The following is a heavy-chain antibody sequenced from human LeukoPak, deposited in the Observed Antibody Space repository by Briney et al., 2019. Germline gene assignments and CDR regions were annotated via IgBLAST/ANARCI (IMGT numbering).Heavy chain of an antibody. D-gene: IGHD3-3*01. CDR1: GGSFSGYY. Sequence: HPSETLSLTCAVYGGSFSGYYWSWIRQPPGKGLEWIGEINHSGSTYYNPSLKSRVTISVDTSKNQFSLKLSSVTAADTAVYYCARGHESIKTFGEVIKSRTRWFDPWGQGTLVTVSS. CDR2: INHSGST. J-gene: IGHJ5*02. CDR3: ARGHESIKTFGEVIKSRTRWFDP. V-gene: IGHV4-34*01.